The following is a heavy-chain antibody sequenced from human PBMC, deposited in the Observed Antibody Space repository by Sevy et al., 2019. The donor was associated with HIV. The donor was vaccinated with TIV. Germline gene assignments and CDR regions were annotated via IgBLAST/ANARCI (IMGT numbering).Heavy chain of an antibody. Sequence: ASVKVSCKASGYTFTSYGISWVRQAPGQGLEWMGWISAYNGNTDYAQKLQGRVTMTTDTSTSTAYMELRSLRSDDTAVHYCASGYYGSGSYYRVYYYYGMDVWGQGTTVTVSS. V-gene: IGHV1-18*01. CDR1: GYTFTSYG. CDR3: ASGYYGSGSYYRVYYYYGMDV. J-gene: IGHJ6*02. CDR2: ISAYNGNT. D-gene: IGHD3-10*01.